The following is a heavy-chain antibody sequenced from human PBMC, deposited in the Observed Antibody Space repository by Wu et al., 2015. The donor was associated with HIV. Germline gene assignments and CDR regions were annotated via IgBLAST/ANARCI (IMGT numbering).Heavy chain of an antibody. Sequence: QLVQSGAEVKKPGASVKVSCKPSGFTFTGHYIHWVRQAPGQGLEWMGWINVNNGGRNYAQKLQGRVTMTMDMSINTVYMDLSSLRFDDTAVYYCATDKGSWYIHDYWGQGTLVTVSS. V-gene: IGHV1-2*02. D-gene: IGHD6-13*01. CDR2: INVNNGGR. J-gene: IGHJ4*02. CDR3: ATDKGSWYIHDY. CDR1: GFTFTGHY.